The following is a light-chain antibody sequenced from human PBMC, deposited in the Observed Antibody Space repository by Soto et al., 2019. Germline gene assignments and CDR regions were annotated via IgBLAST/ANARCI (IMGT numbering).Light chain of an antibody. J-gene: IGLJ1*01. Sequence: QSALTPPASVSGSPGQSITISCSGISTDVDTYNYVSWYQLHPGEAPKVLIYDVNSRPSGVSNRFSGSRSGNTASLTISGXXXXXXAXYYCCSHTTGSTRYVFGTGTKLTVL. CDR3: CSHTTGSTRYV. CDR2: DVN. V-gene: IGLV2-14*03. CDR1: STDVDTYNY.